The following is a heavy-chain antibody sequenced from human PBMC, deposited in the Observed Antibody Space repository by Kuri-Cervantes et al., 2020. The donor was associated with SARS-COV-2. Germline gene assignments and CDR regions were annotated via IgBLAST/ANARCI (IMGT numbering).Heavy chain of an antibody. CDR1: GYSFSTYD. V-gene: IGHV1-46*03. CDR2: LNPYVGST. CDR3: ARGELYDTTGLNY. J-gene: IGHJ4*02. D-gene: IGHD3-22*01. Sequence: ASVKVSCKASGYSFSTYDINWVRQAPGQGLEWMGLLNPYVGSTIYTPKLQGRVTMTRDTSTNTAYMELRSLRSEDTAVYYCARGELYDTTGLNYWGQGTLVTVSS.